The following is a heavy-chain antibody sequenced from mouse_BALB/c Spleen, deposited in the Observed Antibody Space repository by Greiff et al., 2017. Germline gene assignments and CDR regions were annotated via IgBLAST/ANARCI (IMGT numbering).Heavy chain of an antibody. D-gene: IGHD2-2*01. V-gene: IGHV1S56*01. CDR2: IYPGDGST. CDR1: GYTFTSYY. J-gene: IGHJ4*01. Sequence: QVQLQQSGPELVKPGASVKMSCKASGYTFTSYYIHWVKQRPGQGLEWIGWIYPGDGSTKYNEKFKGKTTLTADKSSSTAYMLLSSLTSEYSAIYFCARSYYGYDYAMDYWGQGTSVTVSS. CDR3: ARSYYGYDYAMDY.